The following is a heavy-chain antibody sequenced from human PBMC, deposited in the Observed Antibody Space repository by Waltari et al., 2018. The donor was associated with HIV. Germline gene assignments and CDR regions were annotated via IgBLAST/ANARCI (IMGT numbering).Heavy chain of an antibody. J-gene: IGHJ3*02. CDR1: GFTFSSYA. CDR2: ISYDENNK. V-gene: IGHV3-30*01. Sequence: QVQLVESGGGVVQPGRSLRLSCAASGFTFSSYAMHWVRQAPGKAPVWLTVISYDENNKYYANAVEGRFTISRDNSLNTLFLHMNSLRPEDTAVYYCTKTSGAATMWDSFDIWGQGTMVTVSS. D-gene: IGHD3-10*02. CDR3: TKTSGAATMWDSFDI.